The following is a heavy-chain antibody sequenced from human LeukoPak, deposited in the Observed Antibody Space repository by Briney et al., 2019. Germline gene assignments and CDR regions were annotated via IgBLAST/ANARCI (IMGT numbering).Heavy chain of an antibody. CDR2: ISHDGSNK. J-gene: IGHJ6*02. CDR1: AFTSRSYA. V-gene: IGHV3-30*04. Sequence: GGSLRLSCAASAFTSRSYAMHWVRQAPGKGLEWVTVISHDGSNKYYADSVKGRFTVSRDNSKNTLYLQMNSLRAEDTAVYYCARDNEYYYGSGSYSYYFYYGMDVWGQGTTVTVSS. CDR3: ARDNEYYYGSGSYSYYFYYGMDV. D-gene: IGHD3-10*01.